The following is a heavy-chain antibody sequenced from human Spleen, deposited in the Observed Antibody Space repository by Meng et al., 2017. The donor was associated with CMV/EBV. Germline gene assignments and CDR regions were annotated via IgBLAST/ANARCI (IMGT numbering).Heavy chain of an antibody. V-gene: IGHV3-74*01. CDR2: IHSDGSST. CDR1: FRVYW. D-gene: IGHD3-10*01. CDR3: ARLLYGSGSYRRYNWFDP. J-gene: IGHJ5*02. Sequence: FRVYWLPLVRHAPGKGLVWVSRIHSDGSSTSYADSVKGRFTISRDNAKNTLYLQMNSLRAEDTAVYYCARLLYGSGSYRRYNWFDPWGQGTLVTVSS.